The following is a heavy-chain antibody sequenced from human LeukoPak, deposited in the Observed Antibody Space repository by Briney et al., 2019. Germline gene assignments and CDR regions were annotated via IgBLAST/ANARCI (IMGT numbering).Heavy chain of an antibody. D-gene: IGHD3-10*01. CDR1: GGSFSGYY. Sequence: SETLSLTCAVYGGSFSGYYWSWIRQPPGKGLEWIGEINHSGSTNYNPSLKSRVTISVDTSKNQFSLKLSSVTAADTAVYCCARHVRFTMVRGVTPHFDYWGQGTLVTVSS. CDR2: INHSGST. V-gene: IGHV4-34*01. CDR3: ARHVRFTMVRGVTPHFDY. J-gene: IGHJ4*02.